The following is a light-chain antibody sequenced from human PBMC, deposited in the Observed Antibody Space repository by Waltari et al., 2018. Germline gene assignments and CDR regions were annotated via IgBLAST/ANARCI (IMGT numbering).Light chain of an antibody. V-gene: IGLV3-1*01. CDR2: QDN. Sequence: SYEVTQPPSVSVSPGQPATITCSGDKLEDKSVCWYQQKPGQSPVVVIYQDNRRPSGIPERFSGSNSGNTATLIISGTQATDEADYYCQAWDTSTFVVFGGGTKLTVL. CDR1: KLEDKS. J-gene: IGLJ2*01. CDR3: QAWDTSTFVV.